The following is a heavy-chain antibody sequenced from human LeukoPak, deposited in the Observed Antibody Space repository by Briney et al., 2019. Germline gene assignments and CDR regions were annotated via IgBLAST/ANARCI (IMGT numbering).Heavy chain of an antibody. CDR1: GGPISTHH. CDR2: NDYSGST. D-gene: IGHD3-10*01. CDR3: ARGATFRGTYYMDV. J-gene: IGHJ6*03. V-gene: IGHV4-59*11. Sequence: SETLSLTCIVSGGPISTHHWSWSRQPPGKGLEWIGYNDYSGSTNYNPSLKSRVTISVDTSKNQFSLKLNSVTAADTAVYYCARGATFRGTYYMDVWGKGTTVTVSS.